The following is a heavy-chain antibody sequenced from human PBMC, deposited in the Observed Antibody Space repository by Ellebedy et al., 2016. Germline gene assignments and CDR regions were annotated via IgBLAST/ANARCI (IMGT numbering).Heavy chain of an antibody. CDR2: IYTSGST. J-gene: IGHJ2*01. Sequence: SETLSLXXTVSGGSISSYYWSWIRQPAGKGLEWIGRIYTSGSTNYNPSLKSRVTMSVDTSKNQFSLKLSSVTAADTAVYYCARDFGDFWSGYPEYFDLWGRGTLVTVSS. V-gene: IGHV4-4*07. D-gene: IGHD3-3*01. CDR3: ARDFGDFWSGYPEYFDL. CDR1: GGSISSYY.